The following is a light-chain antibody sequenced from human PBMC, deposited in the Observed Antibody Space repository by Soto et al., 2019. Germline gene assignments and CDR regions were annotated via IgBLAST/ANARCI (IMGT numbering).Light chain of an antibody. CDR3: QQYGSSGT. J-gene: IGKJ1*01. Sequence: EIVLTQSPGTLSLSPGERATLSCRASQSVSNNYLAWYQQKPGQAPRLLIYGASNRATGIPDRFSGSGSGTDFTLTISRLEPEDFAVHYCQQYGSSGTFGQGTKADIK. CDR1: QSVSNNY. V-gene: IGKV3-20*01. CDR2: GAS.